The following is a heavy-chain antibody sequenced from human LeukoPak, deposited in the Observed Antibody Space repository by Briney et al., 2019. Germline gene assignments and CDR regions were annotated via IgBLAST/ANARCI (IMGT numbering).Heavy chain of an antibody. CDR1: GFSLDDYG. CDR3: AKDIGSGWSYYYGIDV. CDR2: ISWDGGSA. V-gene: IGHV3-43D*04. Sequence: GGSLRLSCAASGFSLDDYGIHWVRQTPGKGLEWVSLISWDGGSAYYADSVKGRFTISRDNSKNSLYLQMNSLRVEDTALYYCAKDIGSGWSYYYGIDVWGRGTTVTVSS. J-gene: IGHJ6*04. D-gene: IGHD6-19*01.